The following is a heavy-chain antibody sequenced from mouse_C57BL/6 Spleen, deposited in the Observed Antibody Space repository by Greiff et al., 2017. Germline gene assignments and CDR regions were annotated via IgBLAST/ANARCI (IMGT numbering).Heavy chain of an antibody. D-gene: IGHD2-3*01. Sequence: EVQRVESGGDLVKPGGSLKLSCAASGFTFSSYGMSWVRQTPDKRLEWVATISSGGSYTYYPDSVKGRFTISRDNAKNTLYLQMSSLKSEDTAMYYCARQDDGTRAWFAYWGQGTLVTVSA. CDR2: ISSGGSYT. CDR1: GFTFSSYG. CDR3: ARQDDGTRAWFAY. J-gene: IGHJ3*01. V-gene: IGHV5-6*01.